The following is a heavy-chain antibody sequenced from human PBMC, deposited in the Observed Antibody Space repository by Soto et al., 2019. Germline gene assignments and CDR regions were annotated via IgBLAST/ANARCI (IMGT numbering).Heavy chain of an antibody. D-gene: IGHD2-2*01. V-gene: IGHV2-5*02. CDR1: GFSLSTSGVG. J-gene: IGHJ3*02. CDR3: AHTFIIVLPSVTRDVFGI. Sequence: QITLKESGPTLVKPTQTLTLTCTFSGFSLSTSGVGVGWIRQPPGKALEWLALIYWDDDKRYSPSLKSRLTITKDTSKNQVVLTMTNLDPVDTGTYYCAHTFIIVLPSVTRDVFGIWGQGTMVTVSS. CDR2: IYWDDDK.